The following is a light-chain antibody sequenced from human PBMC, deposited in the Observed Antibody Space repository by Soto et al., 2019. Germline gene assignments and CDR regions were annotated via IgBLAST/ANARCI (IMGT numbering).Light chain of an antibody. CDR1: QSISSY. CDR3: QQSYSTPWT. V-gene: IGKV1-39*01. J-gene: IGKJ1*01. Sequence: DIQMTQSPSSLSASVGDRVTITCRASQSISSYLNWYQQKPGKAPKLLIYAASNLQSGLPSRFSGSGSGTDFTLTISSLQPEDFATYYCQQSYSTPWTFGQGTKVEIK. CDR2: AAS.